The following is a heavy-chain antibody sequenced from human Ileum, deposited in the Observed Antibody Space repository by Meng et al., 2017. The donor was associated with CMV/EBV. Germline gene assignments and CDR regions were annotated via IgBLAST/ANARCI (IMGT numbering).Heavy chain of an antibody. D-gene: IGHD5-18*01. CDR2: INPYGNER. CDR1: GFTFSPYW. Sequence: SCAASGFTFSPYWVSWLRQAPGKGLEWVATINPYGNERHYVDSVKGRFTISRDNAENSLYLQMHSLRAEDTAVYYCTRDLNGDSLYWGQGALVTVSS. V-gene: IGHV3-7*01. J-gene: IGHJ4*02. CDR3: TRDLNGDSLY.